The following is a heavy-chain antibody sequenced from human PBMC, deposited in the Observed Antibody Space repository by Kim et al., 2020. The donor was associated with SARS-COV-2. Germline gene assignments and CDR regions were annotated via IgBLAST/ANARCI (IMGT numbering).Heavy chain of an antibody. V-gene: IGHV4-34*01. CDR1: GGSFSGYY. CDR3: ARRDGRRGYSGLN. J-gene: IGHJ4*02. D-gene: IGHD5-12*01. Sequence: SETLSLTCAVYGGSFSGYYWSWIRQPPGKGLEWIGEINHSGSTNYNPSLKSRVTISVDTSKNQFSLKLSSVTAADTAVYYCARRDGRRGYSGLNWGQGTLVTVSS. CDR2: INHSGST.